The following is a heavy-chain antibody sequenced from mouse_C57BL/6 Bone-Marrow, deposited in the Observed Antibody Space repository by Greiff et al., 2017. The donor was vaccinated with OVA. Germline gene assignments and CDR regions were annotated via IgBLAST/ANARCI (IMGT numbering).Heavy chain of an antibody. CDR2: INPNNGGT. J-gene: IGHJ1*03. Sequence: EVMLVESGPELVKPGASVKIPCKASGYTFTDYNMDWVKQSHGKSLEWIGDINPNNGGTIYNQKFKGKATLTVDKSSSTAYMELRSLTSEDTAVYYCARSRYYGSSYWWYFDVWGTGTTVTVSS. V-gene: IGHV1-18*01. D-gene: IGHD1-1*01. CDR3: ARSRYYGSSYWWYFDV. CDR1: GYTFTDYN.